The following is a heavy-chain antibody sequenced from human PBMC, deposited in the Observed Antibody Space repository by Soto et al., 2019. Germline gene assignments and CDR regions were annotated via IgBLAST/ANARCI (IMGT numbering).Heavy chain of an antibody. D-gene: IGHD2-2*02. CDR3: ARALRDIVVVPAAIRNYYGMDV. V-gene: IGHV3-23*01. CDR1: GFTFSSYA. Sequence: GGSLRLSCAASGFTFSSYAMHWVRQAPGKGLEWVSAISGSGGSTYYADSVKGRFTISRDNSKNTLYLQMNSLRAEDTAVYYCARALRDIVVVPAAIRNYYGMDVWGQGTTVTVSS. J-gene: IGHJ6*02. CDR2: ISGSGGST.